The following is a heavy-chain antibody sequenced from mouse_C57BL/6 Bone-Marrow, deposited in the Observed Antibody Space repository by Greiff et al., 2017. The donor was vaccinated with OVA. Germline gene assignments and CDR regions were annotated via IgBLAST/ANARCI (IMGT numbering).Heavy chain of an antibody. CDR3: ARAYYSNYDYFDY. CDR1: GYTFTSYW. CDR2: IDPSDSYT. J-gene: IGHJ2*01. V-gene: IGHV1-50*01. Sequence: QVQLQQPGAELVKPGASVKLSCKASGYTFTSYWMQWVKQRPGQGLEWIGEIDPSDSYTNYNQKFKGKATLTVDPSSSTAYMQLSSLTSEDSAVYYCARAYYSNYDYFDYWGQGTTLTVSS. D-gene: IGHD2-5*01.